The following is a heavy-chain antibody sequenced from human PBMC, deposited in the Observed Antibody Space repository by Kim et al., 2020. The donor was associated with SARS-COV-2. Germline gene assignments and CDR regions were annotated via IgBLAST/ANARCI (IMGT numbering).Heavy chain of an antibody. V-gene: IGHV3-15*01. CDR3: TTVWFGELFDYYYGMDV. D-gene: IGHD3-10*01. J-gene: IGHJ6*02. CDR2: IKSKTDGGTT. Sequence: GGSLRLSCAASGFTFSNAWMSWVRQAPGKGLEWVGRIKSKTDGGTTDYAAPVKGRFTISRDDSKNTLYLQMNSLKTEDTAVYYCTTVWFGELFDYYYGMDVWGQGTTVTVSS. CDR1: GFTFSNAW.